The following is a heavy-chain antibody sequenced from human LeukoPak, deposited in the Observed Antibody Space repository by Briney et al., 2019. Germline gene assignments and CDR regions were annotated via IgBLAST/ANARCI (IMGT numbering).Heavy chain of an antibody. Sequence: PSETLSLTCAVYGGSFSGYYWSWIRQPPVKGLEWIGEINHSGSTNYNPSLKSRVTISVDTSKNQFSLKLSSVTAADTAVYYCARASGSPNDHSNYGSDYWGQGTLVTVSS. D-gene: IGHD4-4*01. J-gene: IGHJ4*02. CDR1: GGSFSGYY. CDR3: ARASGSPNDHSNYGSDY. CDR2: INHSGST. V-gene: IGHV4-34*01.